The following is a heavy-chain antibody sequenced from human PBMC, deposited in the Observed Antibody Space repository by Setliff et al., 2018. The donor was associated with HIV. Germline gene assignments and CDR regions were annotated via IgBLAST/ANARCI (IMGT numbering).Heavy chain of an antibody. CDR3: ARSPGVDTNMAFDY. V-gene: IGHV4-59*11. CDR1: GGSIINHF. D-gene: IGHD5-18*01. J-gene: IGHJ4*02. CDR2: IYYSGSA. Sequence: PSETLSLTCTVSGGSIINHFWSWIRLPPGKGLEWIGYIYYSGSADYNRSLKSRVTISVDTSKSQISLKLNSVTAADTAVYYCARSPGVDTNMAFDYWGQGILVTV.